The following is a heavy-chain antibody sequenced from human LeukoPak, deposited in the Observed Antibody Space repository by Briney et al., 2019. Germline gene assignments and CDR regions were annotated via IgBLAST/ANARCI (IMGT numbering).Heavy chain of an antibody. D-gene: IGHD3-10*01. V-gene: IGHV4-30-4*01. J-gene: IGHJ3*02. CDR2: IYYSGST. CDR3: ARRGVTYYYGSGSHARDSDAFDI. CDR1: GGSISSGDYY. Sequence: PSETLSLTCTVSGGSISSGDYYWRWIRQPPGKGLEWIGYIYYSGSTYYNPSLKSRVTISVDTSKNQFSLKLSSVTAADTAVYYCARRGVTYYYGSGSHARDSDAFDIWGQGTMVTVSS.